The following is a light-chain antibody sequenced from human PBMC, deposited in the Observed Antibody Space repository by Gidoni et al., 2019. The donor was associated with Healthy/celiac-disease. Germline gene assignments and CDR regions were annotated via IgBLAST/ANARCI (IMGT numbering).Light chain of an antibody. CDR2: DAS. Sequence: EIVLTQSPATLSLSPGERATLSCRASQSVSSYLAWYQQKPGQAPRLLIYDASNRATGIPARFSGSGSGTDFTLTISSLEPEDFAVYYCQQRSNWPHMCSFXQXTKLEIK. V-gene: IGKV3-11*01. CDR1: QSVSSY. J-gene: IGKJ2*04. CDR3: QQRSNWPHMCS.